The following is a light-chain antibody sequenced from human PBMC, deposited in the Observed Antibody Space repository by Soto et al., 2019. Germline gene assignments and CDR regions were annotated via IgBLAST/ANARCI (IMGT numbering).Light chain of an antibody. V-gene: IGKV3-15*01. J-gene: IGKJ2*01. CDR3: QQCNNWPRT. Sequence: EIVMTQSPATLSVSPGERATLSCRASQSVSSKLAWYQQKPGQAPRLLIYDTSTRATGIPARFSGSGSGTEFTLTISSLQSEDFAVYYCQQCNNWPRTFGQGTKLEIK. CDR1: QSVSSK. CDR2: DTS.